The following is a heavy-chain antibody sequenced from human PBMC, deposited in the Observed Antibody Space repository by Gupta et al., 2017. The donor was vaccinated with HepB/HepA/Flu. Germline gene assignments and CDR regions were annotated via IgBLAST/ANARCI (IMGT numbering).Heavy chain of an antibody. V-gene: IGHV4-59*01. D-gene: IGHD4-17*01. J-gene: IGHJ4*02. CDR3: ARGVDYGDLPYFDY. CDR2: IYYNGTT. CDR1: GGSIRSFY. Sequence: VQLQESGPGLVKPSETLSLTCSVSGGSIRSFYWNWIRQSPGKGLEWIGYIYYNGTTYYNPSLKSRVTILGDTSKNQFSLKLSSVTAADTAVYYCARGVDYGDLPYFDYWGQGTLVTVSS.